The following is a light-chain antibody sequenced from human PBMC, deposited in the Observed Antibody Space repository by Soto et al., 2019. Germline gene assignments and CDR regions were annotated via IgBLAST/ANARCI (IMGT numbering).Light chain of an antibody. V-gene: IGKV3-20*01. CDR1: QSVSSSY. J-gene: IGKJ1*01. CDR3: QQYGSSPTWT. CDR2: GAS. Sequence: EIVLTQSPGTLSLSPGERATLSCRASQSVSSSYLAWYQQKPGQAPRLLIYGASSRATGIPDRFSGSGSGTYFTLTISRLEPEDFAGYYGQQYGSSPTWTFGQGPKVEIK.